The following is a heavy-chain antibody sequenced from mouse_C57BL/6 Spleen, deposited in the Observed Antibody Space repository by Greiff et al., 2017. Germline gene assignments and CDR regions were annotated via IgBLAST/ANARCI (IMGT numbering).Heavy chain of an antibody. D-gene: IGHD3-1*01. V-gene: IGHV14-4*01. CDR1: GFNIKDDY. J-gene: IGHJ4*01. CDR3: TTRDYYAMDY. CDR2: IDPENGDT. Sequence: VQLQQSGAELVRPGASVKLSCTASGFNIKDDYMHWVKQRPEQGLEWIGWIDPENGDTESASKFQGKATITADPSSNTAYLQLSSLTSEDTAVYYCTTRDYYAMDYWGQGTSGTVSS.